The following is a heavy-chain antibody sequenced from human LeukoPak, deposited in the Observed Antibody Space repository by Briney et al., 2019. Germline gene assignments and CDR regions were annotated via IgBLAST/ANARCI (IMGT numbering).Heavy chain of an antibody. V-gene: IGHV1-18*01. Sequence: GASVKVSCKASGYTFTSYGISWVRQAPGQGLEWRGWISAYNGNTNYAQKLQGRVTMTTDTSTSTAYMELRSLRSDDTAVYYCARENVVVTAIHRYAFDIWGQGTMVTVSS. D-gene: IGHD2-21*02. J-gene: IGHJ3*02. CDR2: ISAYNGNT. CDR1: GYTFTSYG. CDR3: ARENVVVTAIHRYAFDI.